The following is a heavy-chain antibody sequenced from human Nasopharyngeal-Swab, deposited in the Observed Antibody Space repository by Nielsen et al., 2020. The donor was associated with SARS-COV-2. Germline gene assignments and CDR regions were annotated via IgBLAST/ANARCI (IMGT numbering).Heavy chain of an antibody. CDR2: INSGNGNT. J-gene: IGHJ4*02. CDR1: GYTFTSYA. Sequence: LVKVSCKASGYTFTSYAMHWVRQATGQRLEWMGWINSGNGNTKYSQKFQGRVTITRDTSASTAYMDLSSLRSEDTAVYYCARDLGIAAADWGQGTLVTVSS. CDR3: ARDLGIAAAD. D-gene: IGHD6-13*01. V-gene: IGHV1-3*01.